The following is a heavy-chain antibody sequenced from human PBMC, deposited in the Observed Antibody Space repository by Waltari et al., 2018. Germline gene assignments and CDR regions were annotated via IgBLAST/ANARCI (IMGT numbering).Heavy chain of an antibody. V-gene: IGHV1-18*01. Sequence: QVQLVQSGAEVKKPGASVKVSCKAAGYTFTNYGVTWVRRAPGQGLEWMGWISGHGSRTKYTQSLQGRVTMTTDTSTSTAYMELRSLRSDDTAVYYCAREGSGDPFFDYWGQGTLVTVSS. CDR2: ISGHGSRT. J-gene: IGHJ4*02. D-gene: IGHD3-10*01. CDR3: AREGSGDPFFDY. CDR1: GYTFTNYG.